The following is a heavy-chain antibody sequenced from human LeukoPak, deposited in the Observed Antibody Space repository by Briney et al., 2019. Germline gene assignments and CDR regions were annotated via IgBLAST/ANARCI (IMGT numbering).Heavy chain of an antibody. V-gene: IGHV3-23*01. CDR3: AKRLSSTVTTSKGAFDL. Sequence: GGSLRLSCAASGFTFRNYIMTWVRQAPGKGLEWVSSFNTGGDTYYAGSVKGRFTISRDTSKSTLYLQLTSLRAQDTAVHYCAKRLSSTVTTSKGAFDLWGQGTMVTVSS. CDR1: GFTFRNYI. J-gene: IGHJ3*01. D-gene: IGHD4-17*01. CDR2: FNTGGDT.